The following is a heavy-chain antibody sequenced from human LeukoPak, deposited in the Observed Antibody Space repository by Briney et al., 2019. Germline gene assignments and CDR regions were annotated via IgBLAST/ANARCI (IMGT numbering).Heavy chain of an antibody. CDR3: AREYYDNSGGEDAFDI. D-gene: IGHD3-22*01. J-gene: IGHJ3*02. V-gene: IGHV3-53*01. CDR2: IYSGGST. Sequence: GGSLRLSCAASGFTVGSNYMNWVRQAPGKGLEWVSVIYSGGSTFYSDSVEGRFTISRDNSNNTLYLQMNSLRAEDTAMYYCAREYYDNSGGEDAFDIWGPGTMVTVSS. CDR1: GFTVGSNY.